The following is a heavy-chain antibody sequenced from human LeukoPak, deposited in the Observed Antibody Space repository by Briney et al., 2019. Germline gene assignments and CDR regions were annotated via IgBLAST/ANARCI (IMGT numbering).Heavy chain of an antibody. CDR2: IIPILGIA. CDR1: GFTFSSYA. CDR3: ARWVYSGSYTEYFDY. V-gene: IGHV1-69*04. D-gene: IGHD1-26*01. J-gene: IGHJ4*02. Sequence: GRSLRLSCAASGFTFSSYAISWVRQAPGQGLEWMGRIIPILGIANYAQKFQGRVTITADKSTSTAYMELSSLRSEDTAVYYCARWVYSGSYTEYFDYWGQGTLVTVSS.